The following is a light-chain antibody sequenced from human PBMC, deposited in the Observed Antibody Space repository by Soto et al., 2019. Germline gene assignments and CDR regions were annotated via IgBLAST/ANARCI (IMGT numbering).Light chain of an antibody. CDR3: QQYNYWPET. J-gene: IGKJ3*01. CDR1: HSVSNN. CDR2: GAS. V-gene: IGKV3-15*01. Sequence: EVVMTQSTATLSVSPGERATLSCRASHSVSNNLAWYQHKPGQAPRLLIYGASTRATGIPARFSGSGSGTEFTLTISSLQSEDFAIFYCQQYNYWPETFGPGTKVDIK.